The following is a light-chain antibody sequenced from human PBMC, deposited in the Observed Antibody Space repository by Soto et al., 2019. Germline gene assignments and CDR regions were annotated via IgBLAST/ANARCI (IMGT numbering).Light chain of an antibody. CDR3: QQRSNWLT. J-gene: IGKJ4*01. V-gene: IGKV3D-20*02. CDR1: QSVSSNY. CDR2: DAS. Sequence: ERVLTQSPGTLSLSPGERATLSCRASQSVSSNYLAWYQQKPGQAPRLLIYDASNRATGIPARFSGSGSGTDFTLTISSLEPEDFAVYYCQQRSNWLTFGGGTKVDI.